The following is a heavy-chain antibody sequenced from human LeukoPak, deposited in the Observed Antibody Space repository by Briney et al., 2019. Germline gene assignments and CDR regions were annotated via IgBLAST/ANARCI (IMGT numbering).Heavy chain of an antibody. V-gene: IGHV4-38-2*02. CDR1: GYSISSGYY. CDR2: IYHSGST. J-gene: IGHJ4*02. Sequence: SETLSLTCTVSGYSISSGYYWGSIRQSPGKGLEWIGSIYHSGSTYYNPSLKSRVTISVDKSKNQFSLKLSSVTAADAAVYYCVRQGDGYCTSTNCLFSFDYWGQGTLVTVSS. D-gene: IGHD2-2*03. CDR3: VRQGDGYCTSTNCLFSFDY.